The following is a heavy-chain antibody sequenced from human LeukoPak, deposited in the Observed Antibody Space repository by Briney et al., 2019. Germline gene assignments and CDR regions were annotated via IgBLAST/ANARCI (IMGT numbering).Heavy chain of an antibody. D-gene: IGHD3-9*01. CDR3: AKLGDILTGYPYYFDY. Sequence: GGSLRLSCAASGFTFSSFEMKWVRQAPGKGLEWVSYISSSGSTIYYADSVKGRFTISRDNSKNTLYLQMSSLRAEDTAVYYCAKLGDILTGYPYYFDYWGQGTLVTVSS. J-gene: IGHJ4*02. CDR1: GFTFSSFE. CDR2: ISSSGSTI. V-gene: IGHV3-48*03.